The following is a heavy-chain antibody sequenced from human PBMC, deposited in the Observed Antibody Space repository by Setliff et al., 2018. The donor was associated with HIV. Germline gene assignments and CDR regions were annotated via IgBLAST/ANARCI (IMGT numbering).Heavy chain of an antibody. CDR3: ARTILRYFGWENPLPDAFDI. V-gene: IGHV1-18*01. D-gene: IGHD3-9*01. J-gene: IGHJ3*02. CDR2: INIDSGHT. CDR1: GYSFTAYG. Sequence: ASVKVSCKASGYSFTAYGISWVRQAPGQGFEWMGWINIDSGHTNFAQKFQDRVTVTTDTSTNTTYMELRGLRSDDTATYYCARTILRYFGWENPLPDAFDIWGQGTMVTVSS.